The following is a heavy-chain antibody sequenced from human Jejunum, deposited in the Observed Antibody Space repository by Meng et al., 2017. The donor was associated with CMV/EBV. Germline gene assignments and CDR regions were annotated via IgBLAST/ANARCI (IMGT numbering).Heavy chain of an antibody. Sequence: GFTFDDYAMHWGRQAPEKGLEWVSLINWDGGTTYYADSVKGRFTISRDNSKTSLYLQMNSLRPEDTALYYCAKDIGASGFFYFDYWGQGTLVTVSS. V-gene: IGHV3-43D*03. CDR1: GFTFDDYA. CDR3: AKDIGASGFFYFDY. D-gene: IGHD6-13*01. J-gene: IGHJ4*02. CDR2: INWDGGTT.